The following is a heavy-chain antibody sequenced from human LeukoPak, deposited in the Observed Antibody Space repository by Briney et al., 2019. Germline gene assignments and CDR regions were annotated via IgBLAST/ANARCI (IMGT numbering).Heavy chain of an antibody. J-gene: IGHJ3*02. CDR3: ARYGDDILTGYWDDAFDI. V-gene: IGHV1-8*01. CDR1: GYTFTSYD. D-gene: IGHD3-9*01. Sequence: GASVKVSCKASGYTFTSYDINWVRHAPGQGLEWMGWMNPNSGNTGYAQKFQGRVTMTRNTSISTAYMELSSLRSEDTAVYYCARYGDDILTGYWDDAFDIWGQGTMLTVSS. CDR2: MNPNSGNT.